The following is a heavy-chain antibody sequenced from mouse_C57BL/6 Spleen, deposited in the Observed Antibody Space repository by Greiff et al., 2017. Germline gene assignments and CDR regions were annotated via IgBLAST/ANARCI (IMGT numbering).Heavy chain of an antibody. CDR2: INRGSSTT. V-gene: IGHV5-17*01. Sequence: DVMLVESGGGLVKPGGSLKLSCAASGFTFSDYGMHWVRQAPEKGLEWVAYINRGSSTTYYADTVKGRFTISRDKATNTLFLQMTSLRSEDTAMYYCASGWNAIAYWGQGTLVTVSA. J-gene: IGHJ4*01. CDR1: GFTFSDYG. CDR3: ASGWNAIAY. D-gene: IGHD3-1*01.